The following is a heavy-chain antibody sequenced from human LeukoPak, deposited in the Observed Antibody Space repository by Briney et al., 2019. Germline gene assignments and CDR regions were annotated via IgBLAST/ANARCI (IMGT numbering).Heavy chain of an antibody. V-gene: IGHV4-30-2*01. CDR1: GGSISSGGYS. J-gene: IGHJ5*02. D-gene: IGHD6-13*01. CDR2: VYHSGST. CDR3: AREHSAFFDP. Sequence: TSETLSLTCAVSGGSISSGGYSWSWIRQPPGKGLEWIGYVYHSGSTYYNPCLKSRVTISVDRSKHQFSLKLSSVTAADTAVYYCAREHSAFFDPWGQGTLVTVSS.